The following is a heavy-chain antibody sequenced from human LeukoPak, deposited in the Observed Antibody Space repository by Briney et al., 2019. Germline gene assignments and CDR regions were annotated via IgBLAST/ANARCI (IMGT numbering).Heavy chain of an antibody. V-gene: IGHV1-69*04. CDR3: TTREIVVEPAATSLVRGVLWRSDF. CDR1: GGTFSSYA. Sequence: VASVKVSCKASGGTFSSYAISWVRQAPGQGLEWMGRIIPILGIANYAQKFQGRVTITADKSTSTAYMELSSLRSEDAAVYYCTTREIVVEPAATSLVRGVLWRSDFWGHGTLVTVSS. CDR2: IIPILGIA. D-gene: IGHD2-2*01. J-gene: IGHJ4*01.